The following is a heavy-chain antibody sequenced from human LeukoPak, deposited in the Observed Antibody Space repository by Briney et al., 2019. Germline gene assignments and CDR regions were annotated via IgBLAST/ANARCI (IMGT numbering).Heavy chain of an antibody. V-gene: IGHV3-30*04. CDR1: GCTFSNYA. CDR2: ISYDGRNK. J-gene: IGHJ4*02. CDR3: ARDPALSCTGGSCREYYFDY. Sequence: PGRSLRLSCAVSGCTFSNYAMHWVRQAPGKGLEWEALISYDGRNKYYADSVKGRFTVSRDNAKSTLYLQMNSLRGEDTAVYYCARDPALSCTGGSCREYYFDYWGQGALVTVSS. D-gene: IGHD2-15*01.